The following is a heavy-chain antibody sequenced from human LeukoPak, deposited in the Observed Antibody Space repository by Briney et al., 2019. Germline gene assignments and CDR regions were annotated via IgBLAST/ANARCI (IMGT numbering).Heavy chain of an antibody. Sequence: GGSLRLSCAASGFTFSDHAMSWVRQAPAKGLEWVSSINGNGGGSYYIDSVKGRFTVSRDNSKNTLYLQMNSLRAEDTAVYYCARGPTYGMDVWGQGTTVTVSS. J-gene: IGHJ6*02. CDR1: GFTFSDHA. CDR3: ARGPTYGMDV. V-gene: IGHV3-23*01. CDR2: INGNGGGS.